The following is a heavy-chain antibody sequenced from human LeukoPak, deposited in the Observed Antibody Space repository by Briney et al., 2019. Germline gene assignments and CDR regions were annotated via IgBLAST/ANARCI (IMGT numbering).Heavy chain of an antibody. D-gene: IGHD3-16*01. V-gene: IGHV3-53*01. CDR3: ATSLSGWGTYYYMDV. Sequence: GGSLRLSCAASGFTVSSNYMSWVRQAPGKGLEWVSVIYSGGSTYYADSVKGRFTLSRDNAKNSLYLHMNSLRAEDTAVYHCATSLSGWGTYYYMDVWGKGTTVTISS. CDR1: GFTVSSNY. J-gene: IGHJ6*03. CDR2: IYSGGST.